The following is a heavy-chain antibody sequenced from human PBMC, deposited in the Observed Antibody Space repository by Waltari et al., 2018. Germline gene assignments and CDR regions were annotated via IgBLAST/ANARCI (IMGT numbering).Heavy chain of an antibody. V-gene: IGHV5-51*01. CDR2: IYPGDSDT. Sequence: EVQLVQSGAEVKKPGESLKISCTGSGYSFTSYWLGWVRQMPGKGLEWMGIIYPGDSDTRYSPSFQGQVTISADKSISTAYLQWSSLKASDTAMYYCARLKIAASHADYYFDYWGQGTLVTVSS. J-gene: IGHJ4*02. CDR3: ARLKIAASHADYYFDY. D-gene: IGHD6-13*01. CDR1: GYSFTSYW.